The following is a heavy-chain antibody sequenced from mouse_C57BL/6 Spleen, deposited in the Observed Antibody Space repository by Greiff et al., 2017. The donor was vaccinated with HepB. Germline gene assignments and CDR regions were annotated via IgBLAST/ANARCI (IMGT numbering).Heavy chain of an antibody. J-gene: IGHJ3*01. Sequence: VQLQQSGAELVKPGASVKMSCKASGYTFTSYWITWVKQRPGQGLEWIGDIYPGSGSTNYNEKFKSKATLTVDTSSSTAYMQLSSLTSEDSAVYYCARRGAVLRAAYWGQGTLVTVSA. V-gene: IGHV1-55*01. CDR1: GYTFTSYW. CDR2: IYPGSGST. CDR3: ARRGAVLRAAY. D-gene: IGHD3-1*01.